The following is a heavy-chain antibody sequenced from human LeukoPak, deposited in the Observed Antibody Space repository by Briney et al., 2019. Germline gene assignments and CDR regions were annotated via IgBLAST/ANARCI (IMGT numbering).Heavy chain of an antibody. Sequence: PGRSRRLSRVASGFSFSSYASHGAFQSPGKGLKCWAGISQEGRNKDYVDNVKGRFTISRDSSKNTLYLQMNSLRAEDTAVYYCARVPLDYYGSGSYLGYYGMDVWGKGTTVTVSS. J-gene: IGHJ6*04. CDR2: ISQEGRNK. V-gene: IGHV3-30*04. CDR1: GFSFSSYA. CDR3: ARVPLDYYGSGSYLGYYGMDV. D-gene: IGHD3-10*01.